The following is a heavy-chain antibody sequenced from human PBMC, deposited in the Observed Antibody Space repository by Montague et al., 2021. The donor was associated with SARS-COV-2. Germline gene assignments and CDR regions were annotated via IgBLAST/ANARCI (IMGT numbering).Heavy chain of an antibody. J-gene: IGHJ5*02. V-gene: IGHV4-61*02. Sequence: TLSLTCTVSIGSISSGSYYWSWIRQPAGKGLEWIGRIYTSGSPNYNPSLKSRVTISVDTSKNQLSLKLSSVTAADTAVYYCARGGYSSGWNGLHWFDPWGQGTLVTVSS. CDR3: ARGGYSSGWNGLHWFDP. CDR2: IYTSGSP. D-gene: IGHD6-25*01. CDR1: IGSISSGSYY.